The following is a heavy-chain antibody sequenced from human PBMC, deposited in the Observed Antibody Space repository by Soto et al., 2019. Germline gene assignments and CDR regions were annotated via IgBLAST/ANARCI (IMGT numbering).Heavy chain of an antibody. CDR1: GGSISSYY. Sequence: SETLSLTCTVSGGSISSYYWSWIRQPAWKVLEWIGRIYTSGSTNYNPSLKSRVTMSVDTSKNQFSLKLSSVTAADTAVYYCARDLRGLSIAASPNWFDPWGQGTLVTVSS. CDR3: ARDLRGLSIAASPNWFDP. D-gene: IGHD6-6*01. J-gene: IGHJ5*02. V-gene: IGHV4-4*07. CDR2: IYTSGST.